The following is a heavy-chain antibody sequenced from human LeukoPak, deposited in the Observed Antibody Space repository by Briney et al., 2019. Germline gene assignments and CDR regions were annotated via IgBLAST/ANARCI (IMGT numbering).Heavy chain of an antibody. J-gene: IGHJ4*02. CDR1: GFTFSSYA. CDR3: ARVGDFWSGYYFDY. CDR2: ISYDGSNK. V-gene: IGHV3-30*04. D-gene: IGHD3-3*01. Sequence: PGRSLRLSCAASGFTFSSYAMHWVRQAPGKGLEWVAVISYDGSNKYYADSVKGRFTISRDNSKNTLYLQMNSLRAEDTAVYYCARVGDFWSGYYFDYWGQGTLVTVSS.